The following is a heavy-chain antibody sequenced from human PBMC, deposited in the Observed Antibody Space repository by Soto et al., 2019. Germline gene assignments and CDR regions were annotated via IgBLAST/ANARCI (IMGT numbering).Heavy chain of an antibody. CDR2: IRGSGGST. J-gene: IGHJ4*02. CDR1: GFTFSSYG. D-gene: IGHD3-10*01. Sequence: GGSLRLSCVASGFTFSSYGMGWVRQAAGKGLEWVSAIRGSGGSTNYTDSVKGRFTITRDNSKNTLYLQMNSLRAEDTAVYYCAKEAFLWFGEPLGNYFDYWGQGTLVTVSS. V-gene: IGHV3-23*01. CDR3: AKEAFLWFGEPLGNYFDY.